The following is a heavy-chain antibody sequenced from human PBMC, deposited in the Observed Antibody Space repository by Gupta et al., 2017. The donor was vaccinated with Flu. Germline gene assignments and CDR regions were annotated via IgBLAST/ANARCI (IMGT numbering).Heavy chain of an antibody. D-gene: IGHD2-2*01. CDR3: AKGSSRVVPAASASNYYYYYMDV. V-gene: IGHV3-23*01. Sequence: VSAISGSGGSTYYADSVKGRFTISRDNSKNTLYLQMNSLRAEDTAVYYCAKGSSRVVPAASASNYYYYYMDVWGKGTTVTVSS. CDR2: ISGSGGST. J-gene: IGHJ6*03.